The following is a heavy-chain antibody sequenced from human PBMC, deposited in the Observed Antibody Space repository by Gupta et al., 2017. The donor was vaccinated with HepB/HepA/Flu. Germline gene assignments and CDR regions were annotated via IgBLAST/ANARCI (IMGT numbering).Heavy chain of an antibody. CDR3: ARDLNWYFDL. Sequence: EVQLVESGGGLVQPGGSLRLSCAASGFTFGYYWMSWVRQAPGKGLEWVANIKQDGSEKYYVDSVKGRFTISRDNAKNSLYLLMKSLRAEDTAVYYGARDLNWYFDLWGRGTLVIVSS. V-gene: IGHV3-7*01. CDR2: IKQDGSEK. J-gene: IGHJ2*01. CDR1: GFTFGYYW.